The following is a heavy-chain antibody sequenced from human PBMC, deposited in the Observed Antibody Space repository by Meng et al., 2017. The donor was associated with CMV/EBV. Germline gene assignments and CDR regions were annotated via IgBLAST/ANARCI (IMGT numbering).Heavy chain of an antibody. D-gene: IGHD1-26*01. CDR3: ARGVIVGATGWFDP. V-gene: IGHV1-8*01. J-gene: IGHJ5*02. Sequence: SGYTFTSYDINWVRQATAQGLEWMGWMNPNSGNTGYAQKFQGRVTMTRNTSISTAYMELSSLRSEDTAVYYCARGVIVGATGWFDPWGQGTLVTVSS. CDR2: MNPNSGNT. CDR1: GYTFTSYD.